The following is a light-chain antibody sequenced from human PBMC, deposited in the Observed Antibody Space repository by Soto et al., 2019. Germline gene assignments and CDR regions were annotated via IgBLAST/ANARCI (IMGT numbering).Light chain of an antibody. CDR2: EGS. J-gene: IGLJ2*01. V-gene: IGLV2-23*01. Sequence: HSALTQPASVSGSPGQSITISCTGTSSDVGSYNLVSWYQQHPGKAPKLMIYEGSKRPSGVSNRFSGSKSGNTASLTISGLQAEDEADYYCCSYAGSVVVFGGGTKLTVL. CDR1: SSDVGSYNL. CDR3: CSYAGSVVV.